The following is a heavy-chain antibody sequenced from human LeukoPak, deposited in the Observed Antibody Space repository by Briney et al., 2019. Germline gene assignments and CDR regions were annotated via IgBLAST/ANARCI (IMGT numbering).Heavy chain of an antibody. CDR1: EFSLGTSGVG. CDR2: IYWNDDK. Sequence: SGPTLVNPTQTLTLTCTFSEFSLGTSGVGVGWIRQPPGEALEWLALIYWNDDKRYNLSLRSRLSITKDTSKNQVVLTMTNMNPSDTATYFCAHYLLGVVGSGSRKYFDYWGQGTLVIVSS. J-gene: IGHJ4*02. CDR3: AHYLLGVVGSGSRKYFDY. V-gene: IGHV2-5*01. D-gene: IGHD3-10*01.